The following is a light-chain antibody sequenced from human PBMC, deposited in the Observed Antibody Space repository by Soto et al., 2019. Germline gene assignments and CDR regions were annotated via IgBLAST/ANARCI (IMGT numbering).Light chain of an antibody. J-gene: IGKJ1*01. V-gene: IGKV1-39*01. Sequence: DIQMTQSPSSLPASVGHTVTITCRASQSITNYLTWFQQKPGKAPSLLIFAADNLQDGVPSRFSGSGSGRDFSLTISSLQPEDFATYYCQQSYDMPWTFGQGTKVDIK. CDR1: QSITNY. CDR3: QQSYDMPWT. CDR2: AAD.